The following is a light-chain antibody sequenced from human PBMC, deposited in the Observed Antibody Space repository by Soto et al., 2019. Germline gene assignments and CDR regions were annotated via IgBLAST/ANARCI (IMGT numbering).Light chain of an antibody. CDR3: SSYAGSNVV. Sequence: QSALTQPPSASGSPGQSVTISCTGTSSDVGGYNYVSWYQQHPGKAPKLMIYEVSKRPSGFPDRCSGSKSGNTASLTVSGLHAEDEADYYCSSYAGSNVVFGGGTKLTVL. V-gene: IGLV2-8*01. J-gene: IGLJ2*01. CDR2: EVS. CDR1: SSDVGGYNY.